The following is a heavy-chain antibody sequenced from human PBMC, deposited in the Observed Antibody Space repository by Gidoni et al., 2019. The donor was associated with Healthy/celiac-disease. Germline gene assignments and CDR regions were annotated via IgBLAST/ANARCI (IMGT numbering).Heavy chain of an antibody. J-gene: IGHJ6*02. CDR3: ARDTADTAMTKRSYYYGMDV. Sequence: QVQLVESGGGVVQPGRSLRLSCAASGFTFSSSAMHWVRQAPGKGLEWVAVISYDGSNKYYADSVKGRFTISRDNSKNTLYLQMNSLRAEDTAVYYCARDTADTAMTKRSYYYGMDVWGQGTTVTVSS. D-gene: IGHD5-18*01. CDR2: ISYDGSNK. V-gene: IGHV3-30-3*01. CDR1: GFTFSSSA.